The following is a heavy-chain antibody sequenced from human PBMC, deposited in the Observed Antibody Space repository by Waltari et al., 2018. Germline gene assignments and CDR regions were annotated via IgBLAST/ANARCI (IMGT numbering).Heavy chain of an antibody. CDR3: VTNYGSETYYAFDY. Sequence: QVQLVESGGGVVQPGGSLRLSCAASGVTLSSCGMHWVRQAPGKGLEWVAFLRYDGTNKYYAGPVKGRFIISRDDSKNTLYLQMNSLRAEDTAVYYCVTNYGSETYYAFDYWGQGTLVTVSS. CDR2: LRYDGTNK. CDR1: GVTLSSCG. D-gene: IGHD3-10*01. J-gene: IGHJ4*02. V-gene: IGHV3-30*02.